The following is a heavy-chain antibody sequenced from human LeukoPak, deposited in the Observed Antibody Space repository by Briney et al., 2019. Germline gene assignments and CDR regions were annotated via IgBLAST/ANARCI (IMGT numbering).Heavy chain of an antibody. CDR1: GYTLTELS. CDR2: FDPEDGET. D-gene: IGHD3-16*01. J-gene: IGHJ5*02. CDR3: ARDTKRSRARWETLGVDP. Sequence: ASVKVSCKVSGYTLTELSMHWVRQAPGKGLEWMGGFDPEDGETIYAQKFQGRVTMTTDTSTSTAYMELRSLRSDDTAVYYCARDTKRSRARWETLGVDPWGQGTLVTVSS. V-gene: IGHV1-24*01.